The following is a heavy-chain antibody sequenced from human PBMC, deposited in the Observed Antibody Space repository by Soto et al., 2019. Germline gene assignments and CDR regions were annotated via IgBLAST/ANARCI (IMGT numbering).Heavy chain of an antibody. CDR1: GFSLSTSGVG. CDR3: AHRVVWRPHDWGLGWYDL. Sequence: QITLKESGPTLVKPTETLTLTCTFSGFSLSTSGVGVAWIRQSPGRALEWLALIYWDDDRRYNPSLKNRLTVNMGTSKDHVVLTMTNVDPVDTATDYCAHRVVWRPHDWGLGWYDLWGQGTLVIVDS. J-gene: IGHJ5*02. D-gene: IGHD3-9*01. V-gene: IGHV2-5*02. CDR2: IYWDDDR.